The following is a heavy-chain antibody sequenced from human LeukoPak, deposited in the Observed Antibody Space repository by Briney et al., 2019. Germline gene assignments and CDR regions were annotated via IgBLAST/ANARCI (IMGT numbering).Heavy chain of an antibody. CDR3: ARVDAGGGSTDFDY. CDR1: GGTFSSYA. D-gene: IGHD1-26*01. CDR2: IIPIFGTA. V-gene: IGHV1-69*13. Sequence: SVKVSCKASGGTFSSYAISWVRQAPGQGLEWMGGIIPIFGTANCAQKFQGRVTITADESTSTAYMELSSLRSEDTAVYYCARVDAGGGSTDFDYWGQGTLVTVSS. J-gene: IGHJ4*02.